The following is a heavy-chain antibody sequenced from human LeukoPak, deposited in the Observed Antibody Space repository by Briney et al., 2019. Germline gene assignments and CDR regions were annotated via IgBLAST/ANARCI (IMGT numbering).Heavy chain of an antibody. Sequence: GGSLRLSCAASGFTFSSFALSWIRQAPGKGLEWVSAIGTSSANTYYADSVKGRFTISRDNSQNTLYLQINNLRAEDTAVYYCARDPPVLRYFDWLPQRDAFDVWGQGTMVTVSS. CDR2: IGTSSANT. J-gene: IGHJ3*01. CDR3: ARDPPVLRYFDWLPQRDAFDV. V-gene: IGHV3-23*01. D-gene: IGHD3-9*01. CDR1: GFTFSSFA.